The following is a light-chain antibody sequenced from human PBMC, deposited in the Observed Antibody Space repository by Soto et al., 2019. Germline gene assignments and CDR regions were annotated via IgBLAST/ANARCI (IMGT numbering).Light chain of an antibody. Sequence: DIQMTQSPSSVSASVGDRVTLTCRASQGIGDRLAWYQQKPGKVPQLLIYFASTLGSGVPSRFIGSGSRTDFILTINTLQADDFATYYCLHTYSFPRTFGQGTKVEIK. V-gene: IGKV1-12*01. J-gene: IGKJ1*01. CDR2: FAS. CDR1: QGIGDR. CDR3: LHTYSFPRT.